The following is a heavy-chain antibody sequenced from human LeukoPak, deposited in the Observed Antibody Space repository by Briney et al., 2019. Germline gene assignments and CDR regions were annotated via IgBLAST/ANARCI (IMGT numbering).Heavy chain of an antibody. D-gene: IGHD1-26*01. CDR3: ARDPAGATSGAFDI. V-gene: IGHV4-59*01. J-gene: IGHJ3*02. CDR1: GGSISSYY. CDR2: IYYSGST. Sequence: SETLSLTCTVSGGSISSYYWSWIRQPPGKGLEWIGYIYYSGSTNYNPSLKSRVTISVDTSKNQFSLKLSSVTAADTAVYYCARDPAGATSGAFDIWGQGTMVTVSS.